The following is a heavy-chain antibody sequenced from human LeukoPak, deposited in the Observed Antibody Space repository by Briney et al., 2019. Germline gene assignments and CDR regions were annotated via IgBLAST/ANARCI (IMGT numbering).Heavy chain of an antibody. CDR1: GYTFTSYG. CDR3: ARDQDRGSSWHLGDAFDI. CDR2: ISAYNGNT. Sequence: ASVKVSCKASGYTFTSYGISWVRQAPGQGLEWMGWISAYNGNTNYAQKLQGRVTMTTDTSTSTAYMELRSLRSDDTAVYYCARDQDRGSSWHLGDAFDIWGQGTMVTVSS. D-gene: IGHD6-13*01. V-gene: IGHV1-18*01. J-gene: IGHJ3*02.